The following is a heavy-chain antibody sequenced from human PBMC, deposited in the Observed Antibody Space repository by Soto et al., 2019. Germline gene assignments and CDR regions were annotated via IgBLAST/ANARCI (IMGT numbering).Heavy chain of an antibody. CDR3: ARDLNVDGIAAAATGY. D-gene: IGHD6-13*01. J-gene: IGHJ4*02. V-gene: IGHV1-69*13. CDR1: GGTFSSYA. CDR2: IIPIFGTA. Sequence: SVKVSCKASGGTFSSYAISWVRQAPGQGLEWMGGIIPIFGTANYAQKFQGRVTITADESTSTAYMELSSLRSEDTAVYYCARDLNVDGIAAAATGYWGQGXLVTVPS.